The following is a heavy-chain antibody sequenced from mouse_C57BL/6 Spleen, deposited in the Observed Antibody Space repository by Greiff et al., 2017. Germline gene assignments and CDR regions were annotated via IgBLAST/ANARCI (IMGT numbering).Heavy chain of an antibody. CDR2: ISGGGGNT. V-gene: IGHV5-9*01. CDR3: ARFLGRIDWYFDV. CDR1: GFTFSSYT. J-gene: IGHJ1*03. Sequence: EVMLVESGGGLVKPGGSLKLSCAASGFTFSSYTMSWVRQTPEKRLEWVATISGGGGNTYYPDSVKGRFTISRDNANNTLYLQMSSLRSEDTALYYCARFLGRIDWYFDVWGTGTTVTVSS. D-gene: IGHD4-1*01.